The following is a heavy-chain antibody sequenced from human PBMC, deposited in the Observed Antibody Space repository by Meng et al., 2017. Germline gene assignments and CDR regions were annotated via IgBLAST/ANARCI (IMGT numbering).Heavy chain of an antibody. J-gene: IGHJ4*02. CDR1: GGSISSGGYY. Sequence: LRLSCTVSGGSISSGGYYWSWIRQHPGKGLEWIGYIYYSGSTYYNPSLKSLVTISVDTSKNQFSLKLSSVTAADTAVYYCAVGDSYVYEALVHWGQGTLVTVSS. CDR2: IYYSGST. D-gene: IGHD5-18*01. V-gene: IGHV4-31*01. CDR3: AVGDSYVYEALVH.